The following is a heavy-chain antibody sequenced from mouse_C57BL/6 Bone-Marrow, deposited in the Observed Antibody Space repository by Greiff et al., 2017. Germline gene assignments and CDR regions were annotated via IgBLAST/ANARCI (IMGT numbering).Heavy chain of an antibody. D-gene: IGHD3-2*02. CDR2: IWGGGST. CDR1: GFSLTSYG. Sequence: VKLVESGPGLVAPSQSLSITCTVSGFSLTSYGVDWVRQPPGKGLEWLGVIWGGGSTNYTSAPMSRLSISKDNTKRQVFLKMNSLQTDDTAMYYCGGSSGYPDYWGQGTSVTVSS. CDR3: GGSSGYPDY. J-gene: IGHJ4*01. V-gene: IGHV2-9*01.